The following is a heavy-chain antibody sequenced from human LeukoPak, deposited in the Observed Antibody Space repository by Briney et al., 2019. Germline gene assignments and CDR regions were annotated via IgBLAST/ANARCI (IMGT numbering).Heavy chain of an antibody. CDR3: ARDQHYDPVAFDI. Sequence: SETLSLTCTVSGGSISSSSYYWSWIRQPPGKGLEWIGYIYYSGSTNYNPSLKSRVTISVDTSKNQFSLKLSSVTAADTAVYYCARDQHYDPVAFDIWGQGTMVTVSS. V-gene: IGHV4-61*01. CDR1: GGSISSSSYY. CDR2: IYYSGST. D-gene: IGHD3-22*01. J-gene: IGHJ3*02.